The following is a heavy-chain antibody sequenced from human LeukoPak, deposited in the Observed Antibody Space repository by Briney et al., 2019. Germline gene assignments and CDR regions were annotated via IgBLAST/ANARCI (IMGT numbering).Heavy chain of an antibody. D-gene: IGHD3-22*01. V-gene: IGHV3-30*18. CDR2: ISYDGSNK. CDR3: AKDRENYYDSSGYYLFDY. CDR1: GFTFSSYG. Sequence: QPGRSLRLSCAASGFTFSSYGMHWVRQAPGKGLEWVAVISYDGSNKYYADSVKGRFTISRDNSKDTLYLQMNSLRAEDTAVYYCAKDRENYYDSSGYYLFDYWGQGTLVTVSS. J-gene: IGHJ4*02.